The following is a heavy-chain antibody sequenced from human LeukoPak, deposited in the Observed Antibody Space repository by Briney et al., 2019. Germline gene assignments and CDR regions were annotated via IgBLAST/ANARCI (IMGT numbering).Heavy chain of an antibody. D-gene: IGHD2-15*01. CDR2: ISAYNGNT. CDR3: ARDKVVVVVAAYYYYGMDV. V-gene: IGHV1-18*04. J-gene: IGHJ6*04. Sequence: ASVKVSCKASGYTFTSYGISWVRQAPGQGLEWMGWISAYNGNTNYAQKLQGRVTMTTDTSTSTAYMELRSLRSDDTAVYYCARDKVVVVVAAYYYYGMDVWGKGTTVTVSS. CDR1: GYTFTSYG.